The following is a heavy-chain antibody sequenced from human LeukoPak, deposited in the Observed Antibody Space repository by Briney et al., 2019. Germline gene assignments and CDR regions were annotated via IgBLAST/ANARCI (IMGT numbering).Heavy chain of an antibody. Sequence: GGSLRLSCAASGFTFSSYGMSWVRQAPGKGLEWVSAISGSGGSTYYADSVKGRFTISRDNSKNTLYLQMNSLRAEDTAVYYCAKGLGYYYDSSGDLGWVDYWGQGTLVTVSS. CDR2: ISGSGGST. CDR1: GFTFSSYG. V-gene: IGHV3-23*01. CDR3: AKGLGYYYDSSGDLGWVDY. J-gene: IGHJ4*02. D-gene: IGHD3-22*01.